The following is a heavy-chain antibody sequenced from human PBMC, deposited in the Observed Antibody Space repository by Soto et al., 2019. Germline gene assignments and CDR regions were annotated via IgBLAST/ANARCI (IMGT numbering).Heavy chain of an antibody. J-gene: IGHJ4*02. Sequence: GESLRLSCAASGFSFSSFEMNWFRQAPGKGLEWVSYINSGGTNRYYADSVQGRVTISSDDANSTLFLQMSSLKSSDTAIYYCARRILNHYGHSGDYPQEDFWGQGTLVTVSS. CDR3: ARRILNHYGHSGDYPQEDF. V-gene: IGHV3-48*03. CDR1: GFSFSSFE. D-gene: IGHD2-21*02. CDR2: INSGGTNR.